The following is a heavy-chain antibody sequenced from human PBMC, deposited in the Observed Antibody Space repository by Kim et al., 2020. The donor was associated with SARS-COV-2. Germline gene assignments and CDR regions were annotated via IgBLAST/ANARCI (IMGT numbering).Heavy chain of an antibody. CDR3: AKGVSITIFGVVIITVLPEYYFDY. CDR2: ISGSGGST. Sequence: GGSLRLSCAASGFTFSSYAMSWVRQAPGKGLEWVSAISGSGGSTYYADSVKGRFTISRDNSKNTLYLQMNSLRAEDTAVYYCAKGVSITIFGVVIITVLPEYYFDYWGQGTLVTVSS. J-gene: IGHJ4*02. V-gene: IGHV3-23*01. D-gene: IGHD3-3*01. CDR1: GFTFSSYA.